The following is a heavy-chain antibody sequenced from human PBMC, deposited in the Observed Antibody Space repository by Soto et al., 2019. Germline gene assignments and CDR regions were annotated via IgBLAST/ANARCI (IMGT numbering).Heavy chain of an antibody. Sequence: SETLSLTCTVSGGSVSSGSYYWSWIRQPPGKGLEWIGYIYYSGSTNYNPSPKSRVTISVDTSKNQFSLKLSSVTAADTAVYYCARGITYYGFDYWGQGTLVTVS. CDR3: ARGITYYGFDY. CDR1: GGSVSSGSYY. CDR2: IYYSGST. J-gene: IGHJ4*02. V-gene: IGHV4-61*01. D-gene: IGHD1-26*01.